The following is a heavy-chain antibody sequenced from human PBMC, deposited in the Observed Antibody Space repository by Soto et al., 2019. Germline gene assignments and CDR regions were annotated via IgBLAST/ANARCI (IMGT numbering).Heavy chain of an antibody. D-gene: IGHD3-10*01. CDR3: ARLPRYGSGTYPEV. CDR2: IYHNGNT. Sequence: QLHLQESGPGLVKPSETLSLTCTVSGGSISGSGGLWGWIRQPPGKGLESIGTIYHNGNTYYDPSLWSRVTMSVDTSKNEFSLNLNSLTAADTAVYYCARLPRYGSGTYPEVWGQGTLVTVSS. V-gene: IGHV4-39*01. CDR1: GGSISGSGGL. J-gene: IGHJ4*02.